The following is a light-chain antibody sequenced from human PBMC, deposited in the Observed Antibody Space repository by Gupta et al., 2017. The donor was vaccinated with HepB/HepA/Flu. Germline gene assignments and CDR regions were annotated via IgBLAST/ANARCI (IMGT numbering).Light chain of an antibody. CDR1: QSVYSN. J-gene: IGKJ1*01. V-gene: IGKV3-15*01. Sequence: EVVMTQSPATLSVSPGERATLSCMASQSVYSNLAWYQQKPGRAPRLLIFATSTRATDIPARFSASGSVTEFTLTLSSLHSEDTAVYYCQHYNAWPRTFGQVTKVEI. CDR3: QHYNAWPRT. CDR2: ATS.